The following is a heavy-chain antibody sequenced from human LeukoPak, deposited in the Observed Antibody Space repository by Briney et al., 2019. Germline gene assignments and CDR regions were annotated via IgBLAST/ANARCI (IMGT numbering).Heavy chain of an antibody. CDR3: ARKHPTPHYYSYYYMDV. J-gene: IGHJ6*03. D-gene: IGHD4-23*01. CDR1: GFTFSSRS. Sequence: GGSLRLSCAASGFTFSSRSMNWVRQAPGKGLEWVSYISRGSSTIYYADSVKGRFTISRDNAKNSMYLQMHSLRAEDTAVYYCARKHPTPHYYSYYYMDVWGKGTTVTVSS. CDR2: ISRGSSTI. V-gene: IGHV3-48*01.